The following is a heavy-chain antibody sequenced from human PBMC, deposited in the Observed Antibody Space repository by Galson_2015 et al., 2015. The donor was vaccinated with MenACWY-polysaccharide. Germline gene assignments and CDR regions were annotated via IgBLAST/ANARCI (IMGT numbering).Heavy chain of an antibody. D-gene: IGHD6-19*01. CDR3: ATFGDRWLGDF. CDR2: ISTDGSYT. V-gene: IGHV3-74*03. CDR1: GFRSIDC. Sequence: SLRLSCAASGFRSIDCMHWVRQAPGRGLEWVARISTDGSYTTHADSVKGRFTISRDNAKNTLYLQMNSLRAEDTAMYYCATFGDRWLGDFWGQGTLVTVSS. J-gene: IGHJ4*02.